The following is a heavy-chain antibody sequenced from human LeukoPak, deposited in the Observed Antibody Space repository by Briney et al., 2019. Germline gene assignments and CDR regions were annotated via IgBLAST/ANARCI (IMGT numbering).Heavy chain of an antibody. D-gene: IGHD4-17*01. CDR2: ISGSGGRT. Sequence: GGSLRLSCAASGFTFSNYAMSWVRQAPGKGLEWDSAISGSGGRTYYADSVKGRFTISRDNSKNTLNLQMNSLGAEDTAVYYCAKDSNGDYGVEYFQHWGQGTLVTVSS. CDR1: GFTFSNYA. J-gene: IGHJ1*01. CDR3: AKDSNGDYGVEYFQH. V-gene: IGHV3-23*01.